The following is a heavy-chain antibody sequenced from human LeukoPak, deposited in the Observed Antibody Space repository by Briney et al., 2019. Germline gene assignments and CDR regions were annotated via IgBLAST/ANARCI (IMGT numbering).Heavy chain of an antibody. CDR3: ARGGGYYGSGSLHYYNGMDV. Sequence: GGSLRLSCAASGFTFSSYEMNWVRQAPGKGLEWVSYISSSGNTIYYADSVKGRFTISRDNAKNSLYLQMNSLRAEDTAVYYCARGGGYYGSGSLHYYNGMDVWGQGTTVTVSS. D-gene: IGHD3-10*01. CDR2: ISSSGNTI. V-gene: IGHV3-48*03. CDR1: GFTFSSYE. J-gene: IGHJ6*02.